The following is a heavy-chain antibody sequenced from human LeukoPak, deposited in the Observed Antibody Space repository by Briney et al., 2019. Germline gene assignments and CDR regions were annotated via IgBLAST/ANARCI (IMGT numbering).Heavy chain of an antibody. J-gene: IGHJ4*02. D-gene: IGHD3-9*01. Sequence: GGSLRLSCTASGFTFSSYAMHWVRQAPGKGLEWVAFISYAGSNEYFADSVKGRFTISRDNSKNTLYLQMNSLRAEDTAMYYCARDLCDRYFDCPTPNALDWWGRGTLVTVSS. CDR3: ARDLCDRYFDCPTPNALDW. CDR1: GFTFSSYA. CDR2: ISYAGSNE. V-gene: IGHV3-30-3*01.